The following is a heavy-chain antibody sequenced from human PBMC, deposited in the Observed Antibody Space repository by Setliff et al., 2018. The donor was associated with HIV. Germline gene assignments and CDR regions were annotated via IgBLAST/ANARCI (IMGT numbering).Heavy chain of an antibody. CDR1: SGSISTYY. CDR2: IYYTGST. D-gene: IGHD2-15*01. CDR3: ARAPTPDFGNNKSSWPDAFDI. J-gene: IGHJ3*02. Sequence: PSETLSLTCTVSSGSISTYYWTWIRQPPGKGLEYIGYIYYTGSTDYNPSLNGRVTISIDMSKSQFSLKLNSVTAADTAVYYCARAPTPDFGNNKSSWPDAFDIWGLGTMVTV. V-gene: IGHV4-59*01.